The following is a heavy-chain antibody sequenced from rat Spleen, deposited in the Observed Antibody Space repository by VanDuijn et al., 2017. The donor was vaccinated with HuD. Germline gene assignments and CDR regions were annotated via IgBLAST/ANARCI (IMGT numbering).Heavy chain of an antibody. D-gene: IGHD4-3*01. J-gene: IGHJ3*01. CDR2: IRPSGGRT. CDR3: ARHGGVRNGFAY. V-gene: IGHV5-19*01. CDR1: GFTLSKSG. Sequence: EVQLVESGGGLVQPGRSLKLSCAASGFTLSKSGMHWIRQAPTKGLEWVASIRPSGGRTYCRDSVKGRFTIARDNAKSTVELQMDSLRSEDTASYDCARHGGVRNGFAYWGQGTLVTVSS.